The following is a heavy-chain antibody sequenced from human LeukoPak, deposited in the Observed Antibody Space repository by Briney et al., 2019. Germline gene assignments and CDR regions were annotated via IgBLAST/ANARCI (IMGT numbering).Heavy chain of an antibody. Sequence: PSETLSLTCAVSGGSISSSSYYWGWIRQPPGKGLEWIGSIYYSGSTYYNPSLKSRVTISVDTSKNQFSLKLSSVTAADTAVYYCARDGGDGYNLDYWGQGTLVTVSS. CDR1: GGSISSSSYY. D-gene: IGHD5-24*01. CDR3: ARDGGDGYNLDY. V-gene: IGHV4-39*07. J-gene: IGHJ4*02. CDR2: IYYSGST.